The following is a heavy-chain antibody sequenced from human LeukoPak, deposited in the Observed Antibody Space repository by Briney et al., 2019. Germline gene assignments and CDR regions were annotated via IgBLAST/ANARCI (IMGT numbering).Heavy chain of an antibody. V-gene: IGHV3-23*01. CDR1: GFTFSNYV. Sequence: GGSLRLSCAASGFTFSNYVMNWVRQAPGKGLEWVSAISGSGDYSNSADSVKGRFTVSRDNAKNSMYLQMNGLRAEDTATYYCTSLRTAVPHAGEAYNIWGQGTLVTVSS. D-gene: IGHD2-2*01. CDR3: TSLRTAVPHAGEAYNI. CDR2: ISGSGDYS. J-gene: IGHJ3*02.